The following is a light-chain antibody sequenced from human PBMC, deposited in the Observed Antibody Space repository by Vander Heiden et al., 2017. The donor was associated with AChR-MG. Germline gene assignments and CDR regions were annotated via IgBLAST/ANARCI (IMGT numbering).Light chain of an antibody. CDR2: DAS. CDR3: QQYDGSSMYT. Sequence: EIVLTQSPGTLSLSPGERATLSCRASHITNNNYLGWYQQKPGQAPRVLIYDASTRAAGVPARFSGSGSGTDFTLTISRLEPEDFAVYYCQQYDGSSMYTFGQGTKLEI. J-gene: IGKJ2*01. CDR1: HITNNNY. V-gene: IGKV3-20*01.